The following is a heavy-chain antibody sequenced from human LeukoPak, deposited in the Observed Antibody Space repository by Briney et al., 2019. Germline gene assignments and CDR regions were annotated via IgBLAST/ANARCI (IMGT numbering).Heavy chain of an antibody. CDR2: IKQDGSEK. CDR1: GFTFSSYW. J-gene: IGHJ6*03. V-gene: IGHV3-7*01. CDR3: ARDAFSYYYYYMDV. Sequence: GGSLRLSCAASGFTFSSYWMNWVRQAPGKGLEWVANIKQDGSEKHYVDSVKGRFTISRDNAKNSLYLQMNSLRAEDTAVYYCARDAFSYYYYYMDVWGKGTTVTVSS.